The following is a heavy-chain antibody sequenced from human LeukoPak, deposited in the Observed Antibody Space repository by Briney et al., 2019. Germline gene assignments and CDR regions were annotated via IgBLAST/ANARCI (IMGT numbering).Heavy chain of an antibody. CDR2: ISDSGNT. V-gene: IGHV4-59*01. Sequence: TPSETLSLTCTVSDGSFTNYFWSWIRQSPGKGLEWIGFISDSGNTKYNPSLESRVTISLDTSKNQFSLKVTSVTAADTAVYYCARDWSAVRGVINYNYMDVWGKGTTVAVSS. CDR1: DGSFTNYF. D-gene: IGHD3-10*01. CDR3: ARDWSAVRGVINYNYMDV. J-gene: IGHJ6*03.